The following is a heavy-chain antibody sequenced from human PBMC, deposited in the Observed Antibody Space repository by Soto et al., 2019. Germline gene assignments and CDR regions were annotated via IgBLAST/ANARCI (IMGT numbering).Heavy chain of an antibody. D-gene: IGHD3-10*01. V-gene: IGHV3-21*01. CDR1: GFTLSSYN. Sequence: GGSLRLSCAASGFTLSSYNMNWVRQAPGKGLECVSSISSSSSYIYYADSVKGRFTISRDNAKNSLYLQMNSLRAEDTAVYYCARSAGDYYGMDVWGQGTTVTVSS. CDR3: ARSAGDYYGMDV. J-gene: IGHJ6*02. CDR2: ISSSSSYI.